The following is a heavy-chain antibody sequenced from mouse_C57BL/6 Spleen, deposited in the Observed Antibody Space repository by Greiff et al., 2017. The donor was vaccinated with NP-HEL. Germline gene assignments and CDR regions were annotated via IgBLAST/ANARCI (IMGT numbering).Heavy chain of an antibody. CDR1: GFTFSDYG. CDR2: ISSGSSTI. J-gene: IGHJ3*01. CDR3: ARNYYYGSSHLAY. Sequence: EVQGVESGGGLVKPGGSLKLSCAASGFTFSDYGMHWVRQAPEKGLEWVAYISSGSSTIYYADTVKGRFTISRDNAKNTLFLQMTSLRSEDTAMYYCARNYYYGSSHLAYWGQGTLVTVSA. D-gene: IGHD1-1*01. V-gene: IGHV5-17*01.